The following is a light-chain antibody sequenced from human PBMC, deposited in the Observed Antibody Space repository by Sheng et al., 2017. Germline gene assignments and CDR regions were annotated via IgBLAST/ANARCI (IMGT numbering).Light chain of an antibody. V-gene: IGKV3-15*01. CDR1: QSVAGN. Sequence: ETVMTQSPATLSVSPGERATLSCRASQSVAGNLAWYQQKLGQAPRLLLYGASTRAAGVPARFSGSGSATDFTLTITSLQSEDFAVYYCLQYNNWPPWTFGQGTTVEIK. J-gene: IGKJ1*01. CDR3: LQYNNWPPWT. CDR2: GAS.